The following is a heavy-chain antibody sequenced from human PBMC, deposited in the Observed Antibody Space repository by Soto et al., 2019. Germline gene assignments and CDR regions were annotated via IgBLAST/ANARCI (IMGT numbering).Heavy chain of an antibody. J-gene: IGHJ6*02. CDR1: GGTFSSYA. V-gene: IGHV1-69*06. CDR2: IIPIFGTA. Sequence: QVQLVQSGAEVKKPGSSVKVSCKASGGTFSSYAISWVRQAPGQGLEWMGGIIPIFGTANYAQKLQGRVTISADKSTSTACMEVSSLRSEDTAVYYCARDADPTPLSYGMDVWGQGTTVTVSS. CDR3: ARDADPTPLSYGMDV.